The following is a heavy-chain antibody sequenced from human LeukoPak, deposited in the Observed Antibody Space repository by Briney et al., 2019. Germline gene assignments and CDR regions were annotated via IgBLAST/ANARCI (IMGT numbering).Heavy chain of an antibody. CDR2: ISGSGGST. CDR3: AKDLGWFGELLYYFDY. J-gene: IGHJ4*02. Sequence: GGSLRLSCAASGFTFSSYGMSWVRQAPGKGLEWVSAISGSGGSTYYADSVKGRFTISRDNSKNTLYLQMNSLRAEDTAVYYCAKDLGWFGELLYYFDYWGQGTLVTVSS. CDR1: GFTFSSYG. D-gene: IGHD3-10*01. V-gene: IGHV3-23*01.